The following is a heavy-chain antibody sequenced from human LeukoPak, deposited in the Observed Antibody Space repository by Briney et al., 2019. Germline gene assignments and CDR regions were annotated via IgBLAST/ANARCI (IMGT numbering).Heavy chain of an antibody. V-gene: IGHV4-4*08. CDR2: THINGNI. CDR3: ARHIGTGWYWAFDI. J-gene: IGHJ3*02. Sequence: SETLSLTCTVSGSSISGFFWSWIRQSPGKGLEWIGHTHINGNIRYNPSLNSRVTISLDTSKMQFSLKLDSATAADTAVYYCARHIGTGWYWAFDIWGQGTLVTVSS. CDR1: GSSISGFF. D-gene: IGHD6-19*01.